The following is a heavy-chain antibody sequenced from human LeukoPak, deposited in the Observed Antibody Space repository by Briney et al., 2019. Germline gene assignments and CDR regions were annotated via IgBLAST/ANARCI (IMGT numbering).Heavy chain of an antibody. CDR1: GFPFNTYA. J-gene: IGHJ4*02. D-gene: IGHD5-18*01. V-gene: IGHV3-30*02. CDR3: AKDSRGYSYGVDY. Sequence: GGSLRLSCAASGFPFNTYAMKWVRQAPGKGLEWVAFIRYDGSNKYYADSVKGRFTISRDNSKNTLYLQMNSLRAEDTAVYYCAKDSRGYSYGVDYWGQGTLVTVSS. CDR2: IRYDGSNK.